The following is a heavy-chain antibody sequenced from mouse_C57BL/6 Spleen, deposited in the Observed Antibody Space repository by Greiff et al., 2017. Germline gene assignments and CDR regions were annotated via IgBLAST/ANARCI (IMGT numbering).Heavy chain of an antibody. CDR1: GFTFSSYG. V-gene: IGHV5-6*01. CDR2: ISSGGSYT. Sequence: EVQVVESGGDLVKPGGSLKLSCAASGFTFSSYGMSWVRQTPDKRLEWVATISSGGSYTYYPDSVKGRFTISRDNAKNTLYLQMSSLKSEDTAMYYCARQPRTVYYFDYWGQGTTLTVSS. J-gene: IGHJ2*01. D-gene: IGHD1-1*01. CDR3: ARQPRTVYYFDY.